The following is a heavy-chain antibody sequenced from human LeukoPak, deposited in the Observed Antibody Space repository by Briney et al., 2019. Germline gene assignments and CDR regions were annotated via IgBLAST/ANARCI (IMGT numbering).Heavy chain of an antibody. CDR1: GYTFTSYY. CDR2: INPSGGST. D-gene: IGHD3-3*01. Sequence: ASVKVSCKASGYTFTSYYMHWVRQAPGQGLEWMGIINPSGGSTSYAQKFQGRVTMTRDMSTSTVCMELSSLRSEDTAVYYCARSKGIKLRFLEWLLIDAFDIWGQGTMVTVSS. J-gene: IGHJ3*02. V-gene: IGHV1-46*01. CDR3: ARSKGIKLRFLEWLLIDAFDI.